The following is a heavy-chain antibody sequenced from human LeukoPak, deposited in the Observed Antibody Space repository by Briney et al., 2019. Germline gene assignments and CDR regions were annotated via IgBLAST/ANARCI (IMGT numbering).Heavy chain of an antibody. CDR3: ARGLGSASLLWFGDLAYYFDY. CDR1: GYTFTSYD. J-gene: IGHJ4*02. Sequence: RASVKVSCKASGYTFTSYDINWVRQATGQGLEWMGWMNPNSGNTGYAQKFQGRVTMTRNTSISTAYMELSSLRSEDTAVYYCARGLGSASLLWFGDLAYYFDYWGQGTLVTVSS. CDR2: MNPNSGNT. D-gene: IGHD3-10*01. V-gene: IGHV1-8*01.